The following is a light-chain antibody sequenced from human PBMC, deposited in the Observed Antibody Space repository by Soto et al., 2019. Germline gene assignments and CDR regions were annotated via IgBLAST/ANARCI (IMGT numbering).Light chain of an antibody. CDR2: AAS. V-gene: IGKV1-39*01. CDR3: QQSYVTPWT. CDR1: QDISSS. Sequence: DIQMTQSPSSLSASIGDRVTISCRASQDISSSLNWYQHKSGKAPKLLIYAASGLHSGVPSRFSGSGSGTDFTLTISRLQPEDFATYYCQQSYVTPWTFGQGTKVEIK. J-gene: IGKJ1*01.